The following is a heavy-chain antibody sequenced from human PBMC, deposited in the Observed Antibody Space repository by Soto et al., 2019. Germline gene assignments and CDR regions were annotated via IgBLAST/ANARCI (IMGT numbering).Heavy chain of an antibody. J-gene: IGHJ4*02. Sequence: GGSLRLPCTAPELPHSSYAMSWTRQATRKGLEWVSNLRGSGGNTYNADSVKGRFTIPRDNSENTLYVQMFCWRAEDMSISYWSKGPHGSGRHYFDDAGQGTLVTVSS. CDR3: SKGPHGSGRHYFDD. CDR1: ELPHSSYA. D-gene: IGHD6-19*01. CDR2: LRGSGGNT. V-gene: IGHV3-23*01.